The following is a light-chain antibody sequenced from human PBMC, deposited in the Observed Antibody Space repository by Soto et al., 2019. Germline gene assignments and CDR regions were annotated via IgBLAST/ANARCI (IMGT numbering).Light chain of an antibody. CDR2: WSS. V-gene: IGKV4-1*01. J-gene: IGKJ1*01. Sequence: DIVLTQSPDSLAVSLGERATITCKSSQTVLDRSNNKNYLAWYQQKPGQPPKMLIYWSSARQSGVPDRFSGSGSGTDFTLTIRGLQSEDVAVYYCHQYSTSPQTFGQGTTVEIK. CDR1: QTVLDRSNNKNY. CDR3: HQYSTSPQT.